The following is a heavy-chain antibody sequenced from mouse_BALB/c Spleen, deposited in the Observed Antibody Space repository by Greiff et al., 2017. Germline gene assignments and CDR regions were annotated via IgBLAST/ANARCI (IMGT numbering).Heavy chain of an antibody. CDR3: ARKRGSSSSFAY. V-gene: IGHV5-12-1*01. CDR2: ISSGGGST. Sequence: EVQGVESGGGLVKPGGSLKLSCAASGFAFSSYDMSWVRQTPEKRLEWVAYISSGGGSTYYPDTVKGRFTISRDNAKNTLYLQMSSLKSEDTAIYYCARKRGSSSSFAYWGQGTLVTVSA. D-gene: IGHD1-1*01. J-gene: IGHJ3*01. CDR1: GFAFSSYD.